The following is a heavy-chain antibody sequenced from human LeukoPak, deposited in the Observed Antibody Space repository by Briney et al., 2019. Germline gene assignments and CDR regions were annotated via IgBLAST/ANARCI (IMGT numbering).Heavy chain of an antibody. CDR3: AXRFYKVRAFDI. V-gene: IGHV4-39*01. CDR1: DGSISSSSYY. D-gene: IGHD2/OR15-2a*01. CDR2: IYYSGST. Sequence: PSETLSLTCTVSDGSISSSSYYWGWIRQPPGKGLEWIGSIYYSGSTYYNPSLKSRFTISVDTSKNQFSLKLSSVTAADTAVYXCAXRFYKVRAFDIWGQGTXVTVSS. J-gene: IGHJ3*02.